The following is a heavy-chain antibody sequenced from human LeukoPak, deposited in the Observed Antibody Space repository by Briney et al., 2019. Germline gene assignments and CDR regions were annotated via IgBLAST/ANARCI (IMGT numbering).Heavy chain of an antibody. CDR1: GGSISSGAYY. V-gene: IGHV4-31*03. D-gene: IGHD3-10*01. J-gene: IGHJ6*03. Sequence: SETLSPTCTVSGGSISSGAYYWSWIRQHPGKGLEWIGYIYYSGSTYYNPSLKSRVTISVDTSKNQFSLKLSSVTAADTAVYYCARAFPGDYYYMDVWGKGTTVTVSS. CDR2: IYYSGST. CDR3: ARAFPGDYYYMDV.